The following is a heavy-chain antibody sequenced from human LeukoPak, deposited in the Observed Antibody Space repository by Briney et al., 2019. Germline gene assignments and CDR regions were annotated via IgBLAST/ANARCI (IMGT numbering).Heavy chain of an antibody. D-gene: IGHD4-23*01. CDR3: ARGRPHGNDY. V-gene: IGHV3-74*01. Sequence: GGFLRLSCAASGFTFSSYWMNWVRQAPGKGLVWVSRIASGGSSTTYADSVKGRFSISRDNAKNTLYLQMNSLRVEDTAVYYCARGRPHGNDYWGQGTLVTVSS. CDR1: GFTFSSYW. CDR2: IASGGSST. J-gene: IGHJ4*02.